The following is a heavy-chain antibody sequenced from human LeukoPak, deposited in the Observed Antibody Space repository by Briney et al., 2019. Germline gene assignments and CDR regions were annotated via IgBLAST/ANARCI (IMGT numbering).Heavy chain of an antibody. D-gene: IGHD3-10*01. CDR2: IYTSGST. CDR3: ARERGGYYYYYMDV. Sequence: SETLPLTCTVSGGSISSYYWSWIRQPPGKGLEWIGRIYTSGSTNYNPSLKSRVTISVDTSKNQFSLKLSSVTAADTAVYYCARERGGYYYYYMDVWGKGTTVTVSS. J-gene: IGHJ6*03. V-gene: IGHV4-4*08. CDR1: GGSISSYY.